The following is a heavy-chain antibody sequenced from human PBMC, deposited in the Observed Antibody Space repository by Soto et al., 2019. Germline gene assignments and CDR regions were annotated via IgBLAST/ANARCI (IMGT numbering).Heavy chain of an antibody. CDR3: ARYGSGSSVWFDP. CDR2: IYYSGST. V-gene: IGHV4-59*01. J-gene: IGHJ5*02. D-gene: IGHD3-10*01. Sequence: PSETLSLTCTGSGGSMSSYYWSWIRQPPGKGLEWIGYIYYSGSTIYNPSLKSRVTISVDTSKNQFSLKLSSVTAADRAVYYCARYGSGSSVWFDPWGQGTLGTV. CDR1: GGSMSSYY.